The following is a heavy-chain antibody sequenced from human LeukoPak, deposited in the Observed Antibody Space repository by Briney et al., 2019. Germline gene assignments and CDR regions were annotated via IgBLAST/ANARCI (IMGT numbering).Heavy chain of an antibody. CDR2: IYSGGST. CDR1: GFIVSSNY. D-gene: IGHD1-20*01. V-gene: IGHV3-53*01. Sequence: GGSLRLSCAASGFIVSSNYMSWVRQAPGKGLEWVSIIYSGGSTYYADSVKGRFTISRDNSKNTLYLQMNSLRAEDTAVYYCARYITGIPWADNWGQGTLVTVSS. CDR3: ARYITGIPWADN. J-gene: IGHJ4*02.